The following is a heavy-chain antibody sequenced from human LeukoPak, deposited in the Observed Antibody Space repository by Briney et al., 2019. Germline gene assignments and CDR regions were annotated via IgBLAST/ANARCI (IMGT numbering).Heavy chain of an antibody. Sequence: GGSLRLSCASSGFTAMSNGMHWVRQAPGKGLGWVAVIWYDGSNKYYADSVKGRFTISRDNSKNTLYLQMNSLRAEDTAVYYCAKVRKVRGVFFWFDPWGQGTLVTVSS. CDR2: IWYDGSNK. CDR3: AKVRKVRGVFFWFDP. V-gene: IGHV3-33*06. CDR1: GFTAMSNG. J-gene: IGHJ5*02. D-gene: IGHD3-10*01.